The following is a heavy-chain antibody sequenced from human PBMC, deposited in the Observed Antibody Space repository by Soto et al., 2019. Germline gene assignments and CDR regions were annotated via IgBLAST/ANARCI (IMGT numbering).Heavy chain of an antibody. Sequence: LSLTCTVSGGSISSGGDYWTWIRQRPGKGLEWIGYIYYNGAAYYNPSLKSRLTLSVDTAKSQFSLKLTSVTTADTAVYFCARGLTMLRGAMDSWGQGTLVTVSS. CDR1: GGSISSGGDY. D-gene: IGHD3-10*01. J-gene: IGHJ4*02. CDR3: ARGLTMLRGAMDS. V-gene: IGHV4-31*03. CDR2: IYYNGAA.